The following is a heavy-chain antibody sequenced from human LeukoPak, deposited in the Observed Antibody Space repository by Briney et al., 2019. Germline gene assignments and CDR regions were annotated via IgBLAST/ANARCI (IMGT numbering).Heavy chain of an antibody. J-gene: IGHJ5*02. D-gene: IGHD6-19*01. Sequence: ASVKASCKVSGSMFTELSMHWVRQAPGKGLEWMGGFHPEDGETIYAQKFQGRVTMTEDSSTDTAYMELSSLRSEDTAVYYCAIVLAVGVVDWFDPWGQGTLVTVSS. V-gene: IGHV1-24*01. CDR3: AIVLAVGVVDWFDP. CDR1: GSMFTELS. CDR2: FHPEDGET.